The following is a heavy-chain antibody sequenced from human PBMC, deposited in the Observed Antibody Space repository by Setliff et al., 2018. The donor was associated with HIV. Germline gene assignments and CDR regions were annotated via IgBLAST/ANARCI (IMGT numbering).Heavy chain of an antibody. CDR1: GGSISSHY. Sequence: SETLSLTCTVSGGSISSHYWSWIRQPPGKGLEWIGSIYYSGSTNYNPSLKSRVTISVDTSKNQFSLKLSSVTAADTAVYYCARQLYSSGWYLYYFDYWGQGTLVTISS. D-gene: IGHD6-19*01. CDR3: ARQLYSSGWYLYYFDY. CDR2: IYYSGST. V-gene: IGHV4-59*11. J-gene: IGHJ4*02.